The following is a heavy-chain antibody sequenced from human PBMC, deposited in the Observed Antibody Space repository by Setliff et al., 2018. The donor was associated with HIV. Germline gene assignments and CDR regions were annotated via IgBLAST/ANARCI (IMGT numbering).Heavy chain of an antibody. CDR2: IYYSGSS. CDR1: GGFISSSGYY. CDR3: ARGHGSGSPANWFDP. J-gene: IGHJ5*02. V-gene: IGHV4-39*07. Sequence: PSETLSLTCTVSGGFISSSGYYWGWIRQPPGKGLEWIGIIYYSGSSYYNPSLKSRVTISVDTSKKQSSLKLSSVTAADTAVYYCARGHGSGSPANWFDPWGQGALVTVSS. D-gene: IGHD3-10*01.